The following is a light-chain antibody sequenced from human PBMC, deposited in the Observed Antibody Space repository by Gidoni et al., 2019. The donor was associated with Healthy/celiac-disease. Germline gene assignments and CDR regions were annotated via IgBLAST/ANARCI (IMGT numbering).Light chain of an antibody. CDR2: KAS. V-gene: IGKV1-5*03. CDR1: QSISSW. J-gene: IGKJ4*01. CDR3: QQYKRYST. Sequence: IQMPQSPSTLSASVGARVTLPCRASQSISSWLAWYQQKPGKAPKLLIYKASSLESGVPTRVSGSGSGTEFTLTISSLQPDELATYYCQQYKRYSTFGGGTKVEIK.